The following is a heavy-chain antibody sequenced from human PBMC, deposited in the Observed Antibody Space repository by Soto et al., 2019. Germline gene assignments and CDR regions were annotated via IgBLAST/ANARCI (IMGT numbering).Heavy chain of an antibody. V-gene: IGHV3-48*02. CDR1: GFTFNSYS. D-gene: IGHD6-19*01. Sequence: EVQLVESGGGLVQPGGSLRLSCAASGFTFNSYSMNWGRQAPGKGLEWVSYISSSSTTKYYTDSVKGLFTISRDNANTSLYLQMNSLRDDDTAVYYCARPSSGWENWFDPWGQGTLVTVSS. CDR2: ISSSSTTK. CDR3: ARPSSGWENWFDP. J-gene: IGHJ5*02.